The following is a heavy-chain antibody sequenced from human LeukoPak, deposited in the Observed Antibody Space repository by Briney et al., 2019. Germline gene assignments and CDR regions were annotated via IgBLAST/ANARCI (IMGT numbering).Heavy chain of an antibody. D-gene: IGHD6-13*01. CDR3: ARGSYSSSWYWGFDY. Sequence: GGSLRLSCAASGFTFSSYGMHWVRQAPGKGLEWVGVIWYDGSNKYYADSVKGRFTISRDNSKNTLYLQMNSLRAEDTAVYYCARGSYSSSWYWGFDYWGQGTLVTVSS. J-gene: IGHJ4*02. V-gene: IGHV3-33*01. CDR2: IWYDGSNK. CDR1: GFTFSSYG.